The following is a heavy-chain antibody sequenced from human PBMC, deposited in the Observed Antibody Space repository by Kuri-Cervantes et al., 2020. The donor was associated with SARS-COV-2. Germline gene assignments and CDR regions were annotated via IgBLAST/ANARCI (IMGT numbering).Heavy chain of an antibody. CDR1: GYTSRGDG. J-gene: IGHJ4*02. V-gene: IGHV1-18*01. D-gene: IGHD2-2*02. CDR2: ISGYNGDT. Sequence: ASVKVSCKASGYTSRGDGFSWVRQARGGGLEWMGWISGYNGDTKYAAKFQGRVTMTRDTSISTAYMELSRLRSDDTAVYYCASQGFEYQLLYGVNFDYWGQGTLVTVSS. CDR3: ASQGFEYQLLYGVNFDY.